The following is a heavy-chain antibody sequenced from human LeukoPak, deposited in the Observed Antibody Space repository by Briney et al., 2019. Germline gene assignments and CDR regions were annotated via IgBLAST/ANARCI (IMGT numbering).Heavy chain of an antibody. CDR1: GFTFSDYY. CDR2: ISSSGSTI. Sequence: GGSLRLSCAASGFTFSDYYMSWIRQAPGKGLEWVSYISSSGSTIYYADSVKGRFTISRDNAKNSLYLQMNSLRAEDTAVYYCARVAGVPYGSGRVYYYYYYMDVWGKGTTVTISS. D-gene: IGHD3-10*01. J-gene: IGHJ6*03. CDR3: ARVAGVPYGSGRVYYYYYYMDV. V-gene: IGHV3-11*01.